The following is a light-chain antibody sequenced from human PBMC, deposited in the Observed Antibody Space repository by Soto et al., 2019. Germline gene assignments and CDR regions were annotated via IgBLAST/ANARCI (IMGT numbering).Light chain of an antibody. V-gene: IGLV2-14*01. Sequence: QSALTQPASVSGSPGQSITISCTGTSSDVGGYNYVSWYQQHPGKAPKLMIYEVSNRPSGVSNRFSGSKAGNTASLPIPGLQAEDEADYYCSSYTSSSTLVVFGGGTKLTVL. CDR1: SSDVGGYNY. CDR2: EVS. CDR3: SSYTSSSTLVV. J-gene: IGLJ2*01.